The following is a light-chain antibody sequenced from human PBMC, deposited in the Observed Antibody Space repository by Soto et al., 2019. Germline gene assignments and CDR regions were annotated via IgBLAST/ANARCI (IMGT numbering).Light chain of an antibody. J-gene: IGKJ1*01. Sequence: DIQITQSPSTLSASVGDRVTIACRASQSISSWLAWYQQKPGKAPKLLIYDASSLESGVPSRFSGSGSGTEFTLTISSMQPDHFANYYCQQYNSYSRTFGQGTKVDIK. CDR1: QSISSW. CDR2: DAS. CDR3: QQYNSYSRT. V-gene: IGKV1-5*01.